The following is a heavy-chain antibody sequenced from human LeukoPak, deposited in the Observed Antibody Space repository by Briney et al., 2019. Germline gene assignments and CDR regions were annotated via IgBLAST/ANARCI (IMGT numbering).Heavy chain of an antibody. CDR3: ATYWRSFDWSLSPI. V-gene: IGHV3-21*04. D-gene: IGHD3-9*01. Sequence: GGSLRLSCAASGFTFSSYTMNWVRQAPGKGLQWVSTVSASSDIHYSDSVKGRFTISRDNARNSLSLQMNSLRPEDTAVYYCATYWRSFDWSLSPIWGLGTMVTVSS. CDR1: GFTFSSYT. CDR2: VSASSDI. J-gene: IGHJ3*02.